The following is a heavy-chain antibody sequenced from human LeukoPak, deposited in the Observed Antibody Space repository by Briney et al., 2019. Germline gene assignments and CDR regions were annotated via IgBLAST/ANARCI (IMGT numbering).Heavy chain of an antibody. V-gene: IGHV3-48*01. D-gene: IGHD5-18*01. CDR2: ISSRSSTT. CDR1: GFIFSDYN. CDR3: ARAYNTSSYGYQY. J-gene: IGHJ4*02. Sequence: PGGSLRLSCAASGFIFSDYNMNWVRQPPGKGLEGISYISSRSSTTYYAASVKGRFTISRDNAKNSLFLQMNSLRAEDTAVYYCARAYNTSSYGYQYWGQGALVTVSS.